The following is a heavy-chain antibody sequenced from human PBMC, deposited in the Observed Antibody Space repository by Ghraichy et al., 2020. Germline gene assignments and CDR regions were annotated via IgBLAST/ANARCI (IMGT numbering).Heavy chain of an antibody. D-gene: IGHD2-15*01. Sequence: SVKVSCKASGGTFSSYAISWVRQAPGQGLEWMGGIIPIFGTANYAQKFQGRVTITADESTSTAYMELSSLRSEDTAVYYCARDPSARQVVVAATGFDPWGQGTLVTVSS. V-gene: IGHV1-69*13. CDR2: IIPIFGTA. CDR1: GGTFSSYA. CDR3: ARDPSARQVVVAATGFDP. J-gene: IGHJ5*02.